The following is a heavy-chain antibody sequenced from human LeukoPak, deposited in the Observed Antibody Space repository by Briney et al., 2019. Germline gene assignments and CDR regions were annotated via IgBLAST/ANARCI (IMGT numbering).Heavy chain of an antibody. D-gene: IGHD6-19*01. V-gene: IGHV3-23*01. CDR3: AKAEGKNPTGGRWLD. J-gene: IGHJ4*02. CDR1: EFTFSNYA. CDR2: ISGSGGYT. Sequence: GGSLRLSCAASEFTFSNYAMSWVRQAPGMGLESVSAISGSGGYTYYADSVKGRFTISRDNSKNTLYLQMNSLRAEDTAIYYCAKAEGKNPTGGRWLDWGQGTLVTVSS.